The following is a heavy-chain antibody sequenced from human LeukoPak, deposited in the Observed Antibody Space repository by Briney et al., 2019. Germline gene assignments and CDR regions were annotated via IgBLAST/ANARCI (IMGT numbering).Heavy chain of an antibody. J-gene: IGHJ5*02. V-gene: IGHV3-23*01. CDR2: ISGSGGST. CDR3: AKDRGSSSWYYNWFDP. CDR1: GFTFSNAW. Sequence: PGGSLRLSCATSGFTFSNAWMSWVRQAPGKGLELVSAISGSGGSTYYADSVKGRFTISRDNSRNTLYLQMNSLRAEDTAVYYCAKDRGSSSWYYNWFDPWGQGTLVTVSS. D-gene: IGHD6-13*01.